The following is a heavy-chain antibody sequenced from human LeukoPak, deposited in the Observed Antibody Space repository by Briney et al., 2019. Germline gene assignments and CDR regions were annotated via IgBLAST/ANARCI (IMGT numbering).Heavy chain of an antibody. V-gene: IGHV4-30-2*01. Sequence: PSQTLSLTCTVSGGSISSGGYYWSWIRQPPGKGLEWIGYIYHSGSTYYNPSLKSRVTISVDRSKNQFSLKLSSVTAADTAVYYCAREGRTTVTTTSNCGQGTLVTVSS. D-gene: IGHD4-17*01. CDR3: AREGRTTVTTTSN. J-gene: IGHJ4*02. CDR2: IYHSGST. CDR1: GGSISSGGYY.